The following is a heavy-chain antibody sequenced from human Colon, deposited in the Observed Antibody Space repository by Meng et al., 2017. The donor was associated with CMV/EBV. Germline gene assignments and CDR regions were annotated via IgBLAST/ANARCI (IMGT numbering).Heavy chain of an antibody. CDR3: ARVNYDSSGYSYGMDV. V-gene: IGHV1-8*01. D-gene: IGHD3-22*01. Sequence: KVSCKASGYTFTSYEINWVRQATGQGLEWMGWMNLNSGNTGFAQKFQGRVTMTRNTSITTAYMELSSLRSEDTAVYYCARVNYDSSGYSYGMDVWGQGTTVTVSS. CDR1: GYTFTSYE. CDR2: MNLNSGNT. J-gene: IGHJ6*02.